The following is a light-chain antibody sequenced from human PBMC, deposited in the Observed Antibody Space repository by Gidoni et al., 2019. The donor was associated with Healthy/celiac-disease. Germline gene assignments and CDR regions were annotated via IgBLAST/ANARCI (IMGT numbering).Light chain of an antibody. Sequence: EIVLTQSPATLSLSPGERATLSCRASQSVSSYLAWYQQKPGQAPRHLIYDASNRATGIPARFSGSGSGTDFTLTLSSLEPEDFAVYYCQQRSNWPTFGGXTKVEIK. V-gene: IGKV3-11*01. CDR3: QQRSNWPT. J-gene: IGKJ4*01. CDR1: QSVSSY. CDR2: DAS.